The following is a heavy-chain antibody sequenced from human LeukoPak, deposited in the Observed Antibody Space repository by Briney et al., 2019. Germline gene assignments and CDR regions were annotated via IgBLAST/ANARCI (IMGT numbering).Heavy chain of an antibody. D-gene: IGHD3-10*01. V-gene: IGHV1-18*01. CDR1: GYTFTSSG. J-gene: IGHJ4*01. CDR3: ARPDVSQGITI. CDR2: ISTNNGNT. Sequence: ASVKVSCKASGYTFTSSGISWVRQAPGHGLQWMGWISTNNGNTNYAQKFQGRVTMTRDTSTSTAYMELRSLRPDDTAVYYCARPDVSQGITIWGHGTLVTVSS.